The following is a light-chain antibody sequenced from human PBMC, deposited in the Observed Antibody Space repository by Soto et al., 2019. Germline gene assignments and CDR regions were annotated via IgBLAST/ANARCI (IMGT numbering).Light chain of an antibody. J-gene: IGKJ1*01. CDR3: QQCNSWPQWT. CDR1: QSVGTF. CDR2: DAS. V-gene: IGKV3-11*01. Sequence: EIVLTQSPATLSLPPGERATLSCRASQSVGTFVAWYQQKPGQAPRLLIYDASNRAAGIPARFSGSGSGTDFTLTISRLEPEDFAVYYCQQCNSWPQWTFGPGTKVDIK.